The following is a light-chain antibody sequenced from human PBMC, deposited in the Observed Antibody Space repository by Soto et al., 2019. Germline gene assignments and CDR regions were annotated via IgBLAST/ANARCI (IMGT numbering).Light chain of an antibody. Sequence: QSVLTQPPSVSGSPGQSVTISCTGTSSDIGSYDHVSWYQQPPGTAPRLMIYEVTNRPSGVPDRFSGSKSGNTASLTISGLQPEDETDYYCTSFTTSKTYIFGTGTKVTV. J-gene: IGLJ1*01. CDR3: TSFTTSKTYI. CDR2: EVT. CDR1: SSDIGSYDH. V-gene: IGLV2-18*02.